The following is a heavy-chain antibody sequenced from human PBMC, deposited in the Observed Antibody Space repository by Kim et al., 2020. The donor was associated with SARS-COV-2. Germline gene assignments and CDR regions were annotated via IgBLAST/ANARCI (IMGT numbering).Heavy chain of an antibody. Sequence: ASVKVSCKASGYTFTSYAMHWVRQAPGQRLEWMGWINAGNGNTKYSQKFQGRVTITRDTSASTAYMELSSPRSEDTAVYYCARGGIAARLGKIDYWGQGTLVTVSS. CDR2: INAGNGNT. D-gene: IGHD6-6*01. V-gene: IGHV1-3*01. CDR3: ARGGIAARLGKIDY. CDR1: GYTFTSYA. J-gene: IGHJ4*02.